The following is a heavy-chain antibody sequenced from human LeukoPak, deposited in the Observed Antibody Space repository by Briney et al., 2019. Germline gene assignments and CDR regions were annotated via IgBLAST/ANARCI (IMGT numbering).Heavy chain of an antibody. CDR2: IKQSGCT. CDR1: DGSFSGYY. V-gene: IGHV4-34*01. CDR3: ARGLRFLEWLWNYMDV. D-gene: IGHD3-3*01. J-gene: IGHJ6*03. Sequence: SYALSLTGAFYDGSFSGYYWSWIRHPPGNGLEWNGEIKQSGCTIYNPSLKSRVTISVDTSKNHFSLKLRSVTAGDTPVYYCARGLRFLEWLWNYMDVWGKGTTVTVSS.